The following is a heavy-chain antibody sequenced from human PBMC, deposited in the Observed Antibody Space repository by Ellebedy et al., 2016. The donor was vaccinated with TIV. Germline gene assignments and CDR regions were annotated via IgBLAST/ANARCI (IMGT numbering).Heavy chain of an antibody. D-gene: IGHD4-23*01. CDR1: GYTFSTYY. CDR2: VSPYDGNT. J-gene: IGHJ4*02. V-gene: IGHV1-18*04. CDR3: ARGFRYGSGRWPLDH. Sequence: AASVTVSCKASGYTFSTYYMHWVRQAPGQGLEWMGWVSPYDGNTNYAQKFQGRVTMTIDTSTSTGYMELRSLRSDDTAVYYCARGFRYGSGRWPLDHWGQGTLVTVSS.